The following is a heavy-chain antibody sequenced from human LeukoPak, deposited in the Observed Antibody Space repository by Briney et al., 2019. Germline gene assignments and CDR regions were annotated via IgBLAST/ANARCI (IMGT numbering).Heavy chain of an antibody. CDR2: ISYDGSNK. CDR1: GFTFSSYG. CDR3: ARETLPTYSGGYGMDV. V-gene: IGHV3-30*03. D-gene: IGHD3-10*01. J-gene: IGHJ6*02. Sequence: GGSLRLSCAASGFTFSSYGMHWVRQAPGKGLEWVAVISYDGSNKYYADSVKGRFTISRDNSKNTLYLQMNSLRAEDTAVYYCARETLPTYSGGYGMDVWGQGTTVTVSS.